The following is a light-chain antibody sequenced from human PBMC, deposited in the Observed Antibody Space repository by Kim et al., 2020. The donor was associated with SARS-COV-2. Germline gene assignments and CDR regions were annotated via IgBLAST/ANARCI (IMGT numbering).Light chain of an antibody. V-gene: IGKV1-5*03. CDR2: KAS. J-gene: IGKJ5*01. CDR1: QTISSL. CDR3: QQYNSYSIN. Sequence: DIQMTQSPSTLSASVGDRVTITCRASQTISSLLAWYQQKPGEAPKLLIYKASSLESGVPSRFSGSGSGTEFTLTISTLQPDDFATYYCQQYNSYSINFGQGTRLEIK.